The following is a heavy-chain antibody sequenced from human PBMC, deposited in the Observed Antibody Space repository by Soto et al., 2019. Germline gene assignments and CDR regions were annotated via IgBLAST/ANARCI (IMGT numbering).Heavy chain of an antibody. CDR2: ISSSSSYT. Sequence: PGGSLRLSCAASGFTFSDYYMSWIRQAPGKGLEWVSYISSSSSYTNYADSVKGRFTISRDNAKNSLYLQMNSLRAEDTAVYYCARDGYNPPLDYWGQGTLVTVSS. CDR3: ARDGYNPPLDY. J-gene: IGHJ4*02. CDR1: GFTFSDYY. V-gene: IGHV3-11*05. D-gene: IGHD5-12*01.